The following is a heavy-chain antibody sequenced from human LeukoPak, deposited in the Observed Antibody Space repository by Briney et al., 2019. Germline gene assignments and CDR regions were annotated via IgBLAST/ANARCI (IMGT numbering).Heavy chain of an antibody. CDR3: ARRDSGLRFDDAFDI. V-gene: IGHV4-39*01. CDR2: IYYSGST. J-gene: IGHJ3*02. D-gene: IGHD5-12*01. Sequence: SETLSLTCNVSGGSISSIYHYWGWIRQPPGKGLEWIGNIYYSGSTYYNPSLKSRISISVDTSKNQFSLKMNSVTAGDTAMYYCARRDSGLRFDDAFDIWGQGTMVTVSS. CDR1: GGSISSIYHY.